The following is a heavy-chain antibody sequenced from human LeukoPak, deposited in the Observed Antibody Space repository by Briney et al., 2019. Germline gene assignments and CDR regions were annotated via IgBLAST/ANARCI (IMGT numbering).Heavy chain of an antibody. CDR3: ARAVAAAGTGAEYFQH. D-gene: IGHD6-13*01. CDR2: INPNSGGT. Sequence: ASVKVPCKASRYTFTGYYIHWVRQAPGQGLEWMGWINPNSGGTNYAQKFQGRVTMTRDTSINTAYMELSRLRSDDTAVYYCARAVAAAGTGAEYFQHWGQGTLVTVSS. J-gene: IGHJ1*01. CDR1: RYTFTGYY. V-gene: IGHV1-2*02.